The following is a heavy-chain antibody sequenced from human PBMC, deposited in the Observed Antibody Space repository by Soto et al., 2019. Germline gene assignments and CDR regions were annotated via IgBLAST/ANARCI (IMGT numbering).Heavy chain of an antibody. Sequence: PXESLSLSCAASAFIFSSHCMHWVRQAPGKGLVGVSHIGPDGSNIWEADSVQGRFTISRDNARNRLYLQMNSLRDEDTAIYYCVRDNNWSFDYWGQGILVTVSS. CDR1: AFIFSSHC. CDR2: IGPDGSNI. CDR3: VRDNNWSFDY. J-gene: IGHJ4*02. V-gene: IGHV3-74*01. D-gene: IGHD1-1*01.